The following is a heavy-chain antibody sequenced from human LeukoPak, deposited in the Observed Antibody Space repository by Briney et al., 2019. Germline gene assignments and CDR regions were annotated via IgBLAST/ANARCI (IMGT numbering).Heavy chain of an antibody. CDR2: IYPGDSAT. J-gene: IGHJ1*01. Sequence: GESLKISCKGSGYNFTNYWIGWVRQMPGKGLEWMGIIYPGDSATRYSPSLQGQVTISADKSISTAYLQWSSLKASDTALYYCARSDSSGPARGIQHWGQGTLVTVSS. CDR3: ARSDSSGPARGIQH. D-gene: IGHD3-22*01. V-gene: IGHV5-51*01. CDR1: GYNFTNYW.